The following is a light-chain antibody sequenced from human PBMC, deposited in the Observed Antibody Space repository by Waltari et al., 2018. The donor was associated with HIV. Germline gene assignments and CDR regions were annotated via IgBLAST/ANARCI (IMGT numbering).Light chain of an antibody. V-gene: IGLV2-11*01. CDR2: DVT. CDR1: SSGFGGDNY. CDR3: CAYAGSYTL. J-gene: IGLJ3*02. Sequence: QSALTHPRSVPGSPGQSVTISCTGTSSGFGGDNYVSWYQQHPNKAPKLMIYDVTKRPSGVPDRFSGSKSGNTASLTISGLQADDEADYYCCAYAGSYTLFGGGTKVTVL.